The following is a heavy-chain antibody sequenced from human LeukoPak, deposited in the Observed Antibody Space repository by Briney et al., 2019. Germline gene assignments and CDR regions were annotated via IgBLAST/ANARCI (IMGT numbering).Heavy chain of an antibody. CDR1: GYSFTSYW. J-gene: IGHJ4*02. V-gene: IGHV5-51*01. CDR3: ARLEWNDYGDYAGSCY. D-gene: IGHD4-17*01. CDR2: IYPGDSDT. Sequence: PGESLKISCKGSGYSFTSYWIVWVRQMPGKGLEWMGIIYPGDSDTRYSPSFQGQVTISADKSISTAYLQWSSLKASDTAMYYCARLEWNDYGDYAGSCYWGQGTLVTVSS.